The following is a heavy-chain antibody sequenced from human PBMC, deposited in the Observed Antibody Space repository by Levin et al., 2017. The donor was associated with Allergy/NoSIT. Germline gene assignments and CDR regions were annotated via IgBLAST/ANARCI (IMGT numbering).Heavy chain of an antibody. Sequence: SCTGSGFTFVDYAMSWVRQAPGKGLEWVGFIRNKAHGGTTEYAASVKGRLTISRDDSKSIAYLQMNSLKTEDTAVYFCARGGPPNYDYNWGSYRDGYFDYWGQGTLVTVSS. CDR3: ARGGPPNYDYNWGSYRDGYFDY. V-gene: IGHV3-49*04. CDR1: GFTFVDYA. J-gene: IGHJ4*02. CDR2: IRNKAHGGTT. D-gene: IGHD3-16*02.